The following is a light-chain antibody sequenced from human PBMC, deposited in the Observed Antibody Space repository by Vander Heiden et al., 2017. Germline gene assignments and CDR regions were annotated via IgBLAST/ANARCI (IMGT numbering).Light chain of an antibody. J-gene: IGKJ3*01. V-gene: IGKV4-1*01. CDR1: QSVLSSSKNKNY. CDR3: HQYDRFPFT. CDR2: WSS. Sequence: DIVMTQSPASLAVSLGARATINCKSSQSVLSSSKNKNYVAWFQQKPGKPPKLLLYWSSTRGSGVPARFSGSGSGTDFTLTISSLQAEDVAAYYCHQYDRFPFTFGPGTKVEIK.